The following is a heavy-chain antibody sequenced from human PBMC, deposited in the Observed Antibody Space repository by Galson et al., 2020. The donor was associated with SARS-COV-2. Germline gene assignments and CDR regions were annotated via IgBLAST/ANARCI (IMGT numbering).Heavy chain of an antibody. D-gene: IGHD2-15*01. Sequence: SETLSLTCAVSGGSISSSNWWSWVRQPPGKGLEWIGEIYHSGSTNYNPSLKSRVTISVDKSKNQFSLKLSSVTAADTAVYYCALSRGGVVAYYYYGMDVWGQGTTVTVSS. CDR1: GGSISSSNW. V-gene: IGHV4-4*02. CDR3: ALSRGGVVAYYYYGMDV. CDR2: IYHSGST. J-gene: IGHJ6*02.